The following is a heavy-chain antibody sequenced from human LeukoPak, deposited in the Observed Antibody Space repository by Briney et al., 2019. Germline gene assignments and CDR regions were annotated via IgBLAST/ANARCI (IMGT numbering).Heavy chain of an antibody. CDR1: GYTFTGYY. Sequence: ASVKVSCKASGYTFTGYYFHWVRQAPGQGLEWLGWINPHGTGTTYAQKFRGRVTMTRDTSMNTDYMELSGLRPDDTAVYYCARGGSDCYTTSCQRNFDYWGQGTLVTVSP. D-gene: IGHD2-2*01. CDR2: INPHGTGT. V-gene: IGHV1-2*02. CDR3: ARGGSDCYTTSCQRNFDY. J-gene: IGHJ4*02.